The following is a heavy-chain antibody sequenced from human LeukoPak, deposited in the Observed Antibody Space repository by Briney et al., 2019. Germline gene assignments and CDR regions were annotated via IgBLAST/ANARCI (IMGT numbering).Heavy chain of an antibody. CDR3: ARESAAGTPTDY. V-gene: IGHV4-39*02. CDR2: VFYTGST. CDR1: GSSTTSTTYY. D-gene: IGHD6-13*01. J-gene: IGHJ4*02. Sequence: SETLSLTCTVSGSSTTSTTYYWAWIRQPPGTGLEWIGSVFYTGSTSSGTTYYTPSLRSRLTISVDTSKNQFSLKLNSVTAADTAVYYCARESAAGTPTDYWGQGTLVTVSS.